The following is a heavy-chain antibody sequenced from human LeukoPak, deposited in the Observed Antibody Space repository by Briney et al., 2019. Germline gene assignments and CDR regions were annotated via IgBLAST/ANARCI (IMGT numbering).Heavy chain of an antibody. CDR2: TSSDLNVK. V-gene: IGHV3-30-3*01. J-gene: IGHJ4*02. CDR3: AREGYYGSGSPPSLHFDY. D-gene: IGHD3-10*01. Sequence: GGSLGLSCAASGFTFRNYVIHWVRQAPGKGLEWVAVTSSDLNVKLYADSVKGRFTISRDNSRSTLYLQMNSLRPEDTAIYYCAREGYYGSGSPPSLHFDYWGQGTLVTVSS. CDR1: GFTFRNYV.